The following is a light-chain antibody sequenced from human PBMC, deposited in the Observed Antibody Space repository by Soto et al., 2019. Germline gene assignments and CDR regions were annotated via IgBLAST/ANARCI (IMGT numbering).Light chain of an antibody. CDR2: DVN. J-gene: IGLJ3*02. Sequence: QSALTQPASVSGSPGQSITISCTGPSSDVGGYDHVSWYQQHPGKAPKLIIYDVNIRPSGVSNRFSGSKSGNTASLAVSGLQAEDEADYYCSSYTSRDTLVFGGGTKLTVL. CDR3: SSYTSRDTLV. V-gene: IGLV2-14*03. CDR1: SSDVGGYDH.